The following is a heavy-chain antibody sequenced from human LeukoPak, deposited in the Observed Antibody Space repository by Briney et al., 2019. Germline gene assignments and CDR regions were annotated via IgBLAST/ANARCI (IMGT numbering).Heavy chain of an antibody. J-gene: IGHJ5*02. CDR2: IYYSGST. V-gene: IGHV4-59*13. Sequence: SETLSLTCTVSGGSISSYYWSWIRQPPGKGLEWIGHIYYSGSTNYNPSLKSRVTISVDTSKNQFSLKLSSVTAADTAVYYCARDPHSSGYYYGGWFDPWGQGTLVTVSS. CDR3: ARDPHSSGYYYGGWFDP. CDR1: GGSISSYY. D-gene: IGHD3-22*01.